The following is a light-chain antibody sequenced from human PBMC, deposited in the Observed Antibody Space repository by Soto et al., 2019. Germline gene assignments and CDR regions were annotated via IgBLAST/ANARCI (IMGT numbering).Light chain of an antibody. CDR2: EVN. Sequence: QSALTQPPSASGSPGQSVAISCTGTTSDIGGYNYVSWYQQHPGKAPKLMIYEVNKRPSGVPYRFSGSKSGNTASLTVSGLQAEDDADYYCSGHRGNGPYVFGTGTKVTVL. CDR1: TSDIGGYNY. CDR3: SGHRGNGPYV. V-gene: IGLV2-8*01. J-gene: IGLJ1*01.